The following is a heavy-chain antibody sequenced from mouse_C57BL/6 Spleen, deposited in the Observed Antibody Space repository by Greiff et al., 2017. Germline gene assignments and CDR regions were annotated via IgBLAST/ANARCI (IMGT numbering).Heavy chain of an antibody. Sequence: QVQLKHSGPGLVAPSQSLSITCTVSGFSLTSYAISWVRQPPGKGLEWLGVIWTGGGTNYNSALKSRLSISKDNSKSQVFLKMNSLQTDDTARYXCARKGPPYDYDGSWFAYWGQGTLVTVSA. CDR1: GFSLTSYA. D-gene: IGHD2-4*01. J-gene: IGHJ3*01. CDR3: ARKGPPYDYDGSWFAY. CDR2: IWTGGGT. V-gene: IGHV2-9-1*01.